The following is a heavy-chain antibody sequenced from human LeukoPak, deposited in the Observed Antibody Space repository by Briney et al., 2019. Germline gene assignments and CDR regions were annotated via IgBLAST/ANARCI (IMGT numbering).Heavy chain of an antibody. CDR1: GFTFSSYA. CDR2: ISGSGGGT. D-gene: IGHD1-20*01. V-gene: IGHV3-23*01. Sequence: GGSLRLSCAASGFTFSSYAMSWVRQAPGKGLEWVSAISGSGGGTYYADSVKGRFTISRDNSKNTLYLQMNSLRAEDTAVYYCAKTLLITGTTAASGGHWGQGTLVTVSS. J-gene: IGHJ4*02. CDR3: AKTLLITGTTAASGGH.